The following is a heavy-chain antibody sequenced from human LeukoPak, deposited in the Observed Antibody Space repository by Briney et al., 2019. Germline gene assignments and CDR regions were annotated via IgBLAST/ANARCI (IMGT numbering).Heavy chain of an antibody. D-gene: IGHD6-13*01. J-gene: IGHJ5*02. CDR1: GFTFSGYE. CDR2: ISNSGSTI. CDR3: ARTGIAAAGPLNWFDP. V-gene: IGHV3-48*03. Sequence: PRGSLRLSCAASGFTFSGYEMNWVRQAPGKGLEWVSYISNSGSTIYYADSVKGRFTISRDNAKNSLYLQMNSLRAEDTAVYYCARTGIAAAGPLNWFDPWGQGTLVTVSS.